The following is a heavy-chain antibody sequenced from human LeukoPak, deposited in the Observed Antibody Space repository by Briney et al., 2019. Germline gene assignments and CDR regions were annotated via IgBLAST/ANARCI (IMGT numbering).Heavy chain of an antibody. CDR2: INPSGGST. CDR1: GYTFTSYY. J-gene: IGHJ5*02. V-gene: IGHV1-46*01. CDR3: ARGEPCSSTSRYHWFDP. D-gene: IGHD2-2*01. Sequence: ASVKVSCKASGYTFTSYYMHWVRQAPGQGLERMGIINPSGGSTSYAQKFQGRVTMTRDTSTSTVYMELSSPRSEDTAVYYCARGEPCSSTSRYHWFDPWGQGTLVTVSS.